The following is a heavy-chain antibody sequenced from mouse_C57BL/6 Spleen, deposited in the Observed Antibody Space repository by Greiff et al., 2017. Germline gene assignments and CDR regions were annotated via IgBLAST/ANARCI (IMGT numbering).Heavy chain of an antibody. CDR3: ARDPYDGYSV. CDR1: GYSITSGYY. V-gene: IGHV3-6*01. CDR2: ISYDGSN. D-gene: IGHD2-3*01. J-gene: IGHJ3*01. Sequence: EVKLQESGPGLVKPSQSLSLTCSVTGYSITSGYYWNWIRQFPGNKLEWMGYISYDGSNNYNPSLKNRISITRDTSKNQFFLKLNSVTTEDTATYYCARDPYDGYSVWGQGTLVTVSA.